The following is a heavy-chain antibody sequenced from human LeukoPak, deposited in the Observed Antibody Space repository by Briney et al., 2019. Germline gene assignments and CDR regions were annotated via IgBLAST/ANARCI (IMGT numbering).Heavy chain of an antibody. V-gene: IGHV4-38-2*02. CDR1: GYSISSGYY. J-gene: IGHJ4*02. CDR2: IYHSGST. Sequence: PSETLSLTCTVSGYSISSGYYWGWIRQPPGKGLEWIGSIYHSGSTYYNPSLKSRVTISVDTSKNQFSLKLSSVTAADTAVYYCARHAPPYCSSTSCYNRVPDYWGQGTLVTVSS. D-gene: IGHD2-2*02. CDR3: ARHAPPYCSSTSCYNRVPDY.